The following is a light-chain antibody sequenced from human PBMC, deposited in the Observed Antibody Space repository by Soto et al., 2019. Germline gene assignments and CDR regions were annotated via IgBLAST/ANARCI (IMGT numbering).Light chain of an antibody. Sequence: EIVLTQSPATLSLSPGERATLSCRASQSVSSYLAWYQQKPGQAPRLLIYDASNRATGIPARFSGSVSGTNFPLTISSLEHEDVAVYYCQQRSNWPPWTFGQGTKVESK. CDR1: QSVSSY. V-gene: IGKV3-11*01. CDR2: DAS. J-gene: IGKJ1*01. CDR3: QQRSNWPPWT.